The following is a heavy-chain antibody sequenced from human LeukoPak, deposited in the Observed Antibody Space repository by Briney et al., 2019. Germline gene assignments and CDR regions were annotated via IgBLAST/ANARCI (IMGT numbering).Heavy chain of an antibody. V-gene: IGHV4-4*07. CDR1: GASISTYY. CDR2: IYTSGST. Sequence: SETLSLTCTVSGASISTYYWSWIRQPAGKGLEWIGRIYTSGSTSYNPSLKSRVTMSVDTSKTQFSLKLSSVTAADTAVYYCAKRSDGYSGFDYWGQGTLVTLSS. J-gene: IGHJ4*02. CDR3: AKRSDGYSGFDY. D-gene: IGHD5-18*01.